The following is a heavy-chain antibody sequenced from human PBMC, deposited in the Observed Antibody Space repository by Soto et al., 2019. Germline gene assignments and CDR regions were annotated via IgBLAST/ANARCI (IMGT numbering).Heavy chain of an antibody. CDR2: ISSSSSYI. V-gene: IGHV3-21*01. CDR1: GFTFSSYS. J-gene: IGHJ6*02. D-gene: IGHD3-22*01. CDR3: AREEDSSGYYYPYYYYGMDV. Sequence: LRLSCAASGFTFSSYSMNWVRQAPGKGLEWVSSISSSSSYIYYADSVKGRFTISRDNAKNSLYLQMNSLRAEDTAVYYCAREEDSSGYYYPYYYYGMDVWGQGTTVTVSS.